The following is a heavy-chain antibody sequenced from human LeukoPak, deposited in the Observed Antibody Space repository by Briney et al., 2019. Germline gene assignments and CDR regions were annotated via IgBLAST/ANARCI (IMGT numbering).Heavy chain of an antibody. V-gene: IGHV1-3*01. CDR1: GYTFTSYA. Sequence: GASVKVSCKASGYTFTSYAMHWVRQAPGQRLEWMGWINAGNGNTKYSQKFQGRVTITRDTSASTAYMELSSLRSEDTAVYYCARVGDGYTPRSAFDIWGQGTMVTVSS. D-gene: IGHD5-24*01. CDR3: ARVGDGYTPRSAFDI. CDR2: INAGNGNT. J-gene: IGHJ3*02.